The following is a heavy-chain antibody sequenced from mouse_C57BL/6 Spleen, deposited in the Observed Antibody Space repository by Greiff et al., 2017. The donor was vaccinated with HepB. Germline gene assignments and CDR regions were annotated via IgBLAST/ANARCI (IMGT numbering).Heavy chain of an antibody. D-gene: IGHD1-1*01. CDR2: ILPGSGST. CDR1: GYTFTGYW. CDR3: ARKTTDYYGSSYVGRFAY. Sequence: VQLVESGAELMKPGASVKLSCKATGYTFTGYWIEWVKQRPGHGLEWIGEILPGSGSTNYNEKFKGKATFTADTSSNTAYMQISSLTTEDSAIYYCARKTTDYYGSSYVGRFAYWGQGTLVTVSA. J-gene: IGHJ3*01. V-gene: IGHV1-9*01.